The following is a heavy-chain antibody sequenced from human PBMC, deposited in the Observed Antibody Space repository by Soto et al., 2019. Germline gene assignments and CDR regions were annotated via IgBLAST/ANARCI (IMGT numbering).Heavy chain of an antibody. CDR3: ARDXRXXXXXXXXXXXXXXMDV. Sequence: QVQLVESGGGVVQPGRSLRLSCAASXFXXXXYAMHXVRQAPGKGLEWVAVISYDGSNKYYADSVKGRFTISRDNSKNTLYLQMNSLRAEDTAVYYCARDXRXXXXXXXXXXXXXXMDVWGQGTTVTVSS. CDR2: ISYDGSNK. CDR1: XFXXXXYA. J-gene: IGHJ6*02. V-gene: IGHV3-30-3*01.